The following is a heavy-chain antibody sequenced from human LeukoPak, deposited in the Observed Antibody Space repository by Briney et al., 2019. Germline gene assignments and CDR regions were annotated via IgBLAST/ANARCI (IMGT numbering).Heavy chain of an antibody. CDR2: ISWNSGSI. D-gene: IGHD2-2*01. CDR3: AKLAYCSSTSCYWWKAFDI. V-gene: IGHV3-9*01. Sequence: GGSLRLSRAASGFTFDDYAMHWVRQAPGKGLEWVSGISWNSGSIGYADSVKGRFTISRDNAKNSLYLQMNSLRAEDTALYYCAKLAYCSSTSCYWWKAFDIWGQGTMVTVSS. CDR1: GFTFDDYA. J-gene: IGHJ3*02.